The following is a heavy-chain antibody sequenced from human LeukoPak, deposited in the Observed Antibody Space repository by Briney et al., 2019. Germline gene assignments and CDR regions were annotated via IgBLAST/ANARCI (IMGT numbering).Heavy chain of an antibody. CDR2: ISGSGGST. Sequence: GGSLRLSCAASGFTFSSYGMSWVRQAPGKGLEWVSAISGSGGSTYYADSVKGRFTISRDNSKNTLCLQMNSLRAEDTAVYYCARRGYDYVWGSYQPYYFDYWGQGTLVTVSS. V-gene: IGHV3-23*01. D-gene: IGHD3-16*02. CDR1: GFTFSSYG. CDR3: ARRGYDYVWGSYQPYYFDY. J-gene: IGHJ4*02.